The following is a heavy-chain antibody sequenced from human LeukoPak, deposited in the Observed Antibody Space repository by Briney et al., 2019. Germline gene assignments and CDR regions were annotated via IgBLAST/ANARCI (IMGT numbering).Heavy chain of an antibody. CDR2: IYYSGNT. V-gene: IGHV4-30-4*08. J-gene: IGHJ4*02. Sequence: SETLSLTCTVSGDSNSSADYYWSWIRQPPGKGLEWIGYIYYSGNTYYNPSLKSRVTISVDTSKNQFSLKLNSVTAADTAVYYCARSVVRGVLHWGQGTLVTVSS. D-gene: IGHD3-10*01. CDR3: ARSVVRGVLH. CDR1: GDSNSSADYY.